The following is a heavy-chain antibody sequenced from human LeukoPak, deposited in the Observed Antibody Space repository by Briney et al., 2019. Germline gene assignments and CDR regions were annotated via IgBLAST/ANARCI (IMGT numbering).Heavy chain of an antibody. V-gene: IGHV3-73*01. D-gene: IGHD3-22*01. CDR2: TRSKANNYAT. Sequence: GGSLRLSCAASGFTFSSYGMHWVRQAPGKGLEWVGRTRSKANNYATAYAASVKGRFTISRDDSKNTAYLQMNSLKTEDTAVYYCARSLVGYDSSGGYWGQGTLVTVSS. J-gene: IGHJ4*02. CDR1: GFTFSSYG. CDR3: ARSLVGYDSSGGY.